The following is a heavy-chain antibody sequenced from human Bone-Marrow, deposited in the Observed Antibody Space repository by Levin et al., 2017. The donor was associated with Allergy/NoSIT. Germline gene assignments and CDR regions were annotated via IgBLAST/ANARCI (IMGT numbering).Heavy chain of an antibody. D-gene: IGHD3/OR15-3a*01. CDR2: INHSGST. V-gene: IGHV4-34*01. J-gene: IGHJ6*02. CDR3: VGRGVRTGTPRYKGTQTYYYYGMDV. Sequence: SQTLSLTCAVYGGSFSGYYWSWIRQPPGKGLEWIGEINHSGSTNYNPSLKSRVTISVDTSKNQFSLKLSSVTAADTAVYYCVGRGVRTGTPRYKGTQTYYYYGMDVWGQGTTVTVSS. CDR1: GGSFSGYY.